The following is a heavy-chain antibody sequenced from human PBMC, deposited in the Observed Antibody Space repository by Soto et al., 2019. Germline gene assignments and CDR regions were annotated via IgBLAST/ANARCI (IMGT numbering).Heavy chain of an antibody. CDR1: GFASSDHY. CDR3: ARWVAGAADC. V-gene: IGHV3-72*01. CDR2: TKNKGQSFTI. J-gene: IGHJ4*02. Sequence: EVQLVESGGGLVQPGGSLRLSCAASGFASSDHYMDWVRQAPGKGLEWLGRTKNKGQSFTIEYAPSVKGRFIISRDDSKNSVFLQINSRRTDDTAVYYCARWVAGAADCWGQGTQVTVSS. D-gene: IGHD2-15*01.